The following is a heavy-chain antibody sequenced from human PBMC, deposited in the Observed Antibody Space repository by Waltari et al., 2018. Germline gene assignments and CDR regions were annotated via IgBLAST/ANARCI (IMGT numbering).Heavy chain of an antibody. V-gene: IGHV3-9*01. D-gene: IGHD3-22*01. Sequence: EVQLVESGGGLVQPGRSLRLSCAASGFTFADYAMPWVRQAPGKGLEWVSGISWNSGSIGYADSVKGRFTISRDNAKNSLYLQMNSLRAEDTALYYCAKSNYYDSSGQAYFDYWGQGTLVTVSS. J-gene: IGHJ4*02. CDR3: AKSNYYDSSGQAYFDY. CDR1: GFTFADYA. CDR2: ISWNSGSI.